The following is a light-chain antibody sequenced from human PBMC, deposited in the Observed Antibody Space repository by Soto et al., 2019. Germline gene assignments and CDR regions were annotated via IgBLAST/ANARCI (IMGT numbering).Light chain of an antibody. V-gene: IGKV1-5*01. J-gene: IGKJ1*01. CDR2: DAS. Sequence: DIQMTQSPSTLSGSVGDRVTITCRDSQSISSWLAWYQQKPGKAPKLLIYDASSLESGVPSRFSGSGSGTEFTLTISSLQPDDFATYYCQQYNSYSPSTFGQGTKVDIK. CDR1: QSISSW. CDR3: QQYNSYSPST.